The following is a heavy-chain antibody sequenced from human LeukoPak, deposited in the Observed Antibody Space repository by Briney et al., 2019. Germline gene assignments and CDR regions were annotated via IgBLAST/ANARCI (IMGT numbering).Heavy chain of an antibody. CDR1: GGSFSGYY. CDR2: INHSGST. Sequence: SETLSLTCAVYGGSFSGYYWSWIRQPPGKGLEWIGEINHSGSTNYNPSLKSRVTISVDTSKNRFSLNLNSVTAADTAVYYCARHGGLMVRGIRRYMDVWGKGTTVTISS. V-gene: IGHV4-34*01. J-gene: IGHJ6*03. CDR3: ARHGGLMVRGIRRYMDV. D-gene: IGHD3-10*01.